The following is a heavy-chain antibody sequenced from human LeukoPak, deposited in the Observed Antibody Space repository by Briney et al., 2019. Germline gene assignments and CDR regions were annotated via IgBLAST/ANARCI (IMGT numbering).Heavy chain of an antibody. CDR3: ARGPIVGATLVDY. D-gene: IGHD1-26*01. CDR2: ISSSSSTI. J-gene: IGHJ4*02. Sequence: GGSLRLSCAASGFTFSSYSMNWVRQAPGKGPEWVSYISSSSSTIYYADSVKGRFTISRDNAKNSLCLQTNSLRAEDTAVYYCARGPIVGATLVDYWGQGTLVTVSS. CDR1: GFTFSSYS. V-gene: IGHV3-48*01.